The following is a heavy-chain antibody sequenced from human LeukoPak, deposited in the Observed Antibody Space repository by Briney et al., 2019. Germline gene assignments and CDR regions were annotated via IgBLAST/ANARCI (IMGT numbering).Heavy chain of an antibody. CDR2: ISGSGSST. CDR3: AKRDGYNSNPLKD. V-gene: IGHV3-23*01. D-gene: IGHD5-24*01. CDR1: EFTFSSYA. Sequence: GGSLRLSCAASEFTFSSYAMSWVRQAPGKGLEWVSAISGSGSSTYYADSVKGRFSISRDNSKNTLYLQMNSLRAEDTALYYCAKRDGYNSNPLKDWGQGTLVTVSS. J-gene: IGHJ4*02.